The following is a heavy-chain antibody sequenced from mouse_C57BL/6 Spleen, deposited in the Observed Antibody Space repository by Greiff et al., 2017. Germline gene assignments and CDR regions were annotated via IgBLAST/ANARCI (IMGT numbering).Heavy chain of an antibody. Sequence: VQLQQSGPVLVKPGASVKMSCKASGYTFTDYYMNWVKQSHGKSLEWIGVINPYNGGTSYNQKFKGKATLTVAKSSSTAYMELNSLTSEDSAVYYCASFYYEYDGRGIYFGYWGQGTTLTVSS. J-gene: IGHJ2*01. V-gene: IGHV1-19*01. CDR1: GYTFTDYY. D-gene: IGHD2-4*01. CDR3: ASFYYEYDGRGIYFGY. CDR2: INPYNGGT.